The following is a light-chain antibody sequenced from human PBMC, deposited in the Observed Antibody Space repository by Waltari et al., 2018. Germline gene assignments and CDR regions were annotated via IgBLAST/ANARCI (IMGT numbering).Light chain of an antibody. J-gene: IGKJ3*01. V-gene: IGKV3-15*01. Sequence: EIVMTQFPAPLSVAPGERGTRSCRASQSVSSTLAWYQQKPGQAPSLLIYGASTRATGIPARFSGSGSVTEFTLTISRLQSEDFAVYYCQQYNNWPVTFGPGTKVDIK. CDR1: QSVSST. CDR2: GAS. CDR3: QQYNNWPVT.